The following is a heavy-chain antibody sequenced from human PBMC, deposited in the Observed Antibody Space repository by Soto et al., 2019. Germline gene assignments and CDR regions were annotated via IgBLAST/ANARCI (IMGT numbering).Heavy chain of an antibody. CDR2: ISYDGSNK. V-gene: IGHV3-30*03. D-gene: IGHD3-22*01. CDR1: GFTFSSYG. CDR3: ARHYDSSGLYYFDY. J-gene: IGHJ4*02. Sequence: PGGSLRLSRAASGFTFSSYGMHWVRQAPGKGLEWVAVISYDGSNKYYADSVKGRFTISRDNSKNTLYLQMNSLRAEDTAVYYCARHYDSSGLYYFDYWGQGTLVTVSS.